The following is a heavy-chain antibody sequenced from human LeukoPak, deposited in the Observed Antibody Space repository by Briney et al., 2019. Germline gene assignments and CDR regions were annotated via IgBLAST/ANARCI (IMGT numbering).Heavy chain of an antibody. Sequence: PSETLSLTCTVSGGSISSYYWSWIRQPPGKGLEWIGYIYYSGSTNYNPSLKSRVTISVDTSKNHFSLKLSSVTAADTAVYYCARQDTAMGNRWFDPWGQGTLVTVSS. D-gene: IGHD5-18*01. CDR2: IYYSGST. CDR3: ARQDTAMGNRWFDP. V-gene: IGHV4-59*01. J-gene: IGHJ5*02. CDR1: GGSISSYY.